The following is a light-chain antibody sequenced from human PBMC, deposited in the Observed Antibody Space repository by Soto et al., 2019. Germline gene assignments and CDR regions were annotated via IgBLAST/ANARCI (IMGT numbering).Light chain of an antibody. CDR2: AAS. CDR1: QSMSLF. J-gene: IGKJ1*01. Sequence: DIQMTQSPSSLSASVGDTVTITCRASQSMSLFLNWYQQKPGKAPKLLIYAASNLHSGVPSRFSRIGSRPDFTLTIRRLQPEDFATYYCHQTHSIPETFGQGTKVEIK. V-gene: IGKV1-39*01. CDR3: HQTHSIPET.